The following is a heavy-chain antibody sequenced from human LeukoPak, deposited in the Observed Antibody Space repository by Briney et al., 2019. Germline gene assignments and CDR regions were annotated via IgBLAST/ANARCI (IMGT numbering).Heavy chain of an antibody. CDR2: IYYSGST. D-gene: IGHD2-2*01. CDR3: ARHNIVVVPALGAFDI. J-gene: IGHJ3*02. Sequence: SETLSLTCTVSGGSISSYYWGWIRQPPGKGLEWIGYIYYSGSTYYNPSLKSRVTISVDTSKNQFSLKLSSVTAADTAVYYCARHNIVVVPALGAFDIWGQGTMVTVSS. CDR1: GGSISSYY. V-gene: IGHV4-59*08.